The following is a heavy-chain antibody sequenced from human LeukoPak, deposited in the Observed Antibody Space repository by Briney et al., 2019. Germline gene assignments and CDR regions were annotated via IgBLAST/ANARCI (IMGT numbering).Heavy chain of an antibody. Sequence: PGGSLRLSCAASGFTFSSYGMHWVRQAPGKGLEWVALISFDGNRKYYADSVKGRFTISRDNSKNTLYLQMNSLRAEDTAVYYCAKDMRIASTGGVGYFDYWGQGTLVTVSS. CDR1: GFTFSSYG. CDR3: AKDMRIASTGGVGYFDY. J-gene: IGHJ4*02. V-gene: IGHV3-30*18. CDR2: ISFDGNRK. D-gene: IGHD6-13*01.